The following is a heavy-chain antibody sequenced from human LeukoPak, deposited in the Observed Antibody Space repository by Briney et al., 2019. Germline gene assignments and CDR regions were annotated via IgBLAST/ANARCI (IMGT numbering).Heavy chain of an antibody. CDR3: ARLVGAATDPFDY. Sequence: PSETLSLTCTVSGGSISIYYWSWLRQPAGKGLEWIGRIYTSGSTDYNPSLKTRVTIFVDTSKNQFSLKLSSVTAADTAVYYCARLVGAATDPFDYWGQGTLVTVSS. J-gene: IGHJ4*02. D-gene: IGHD1-26*01. CDR2: IYTSGST. CDR1: GGSISIYY. V-gene: IGHV4-4*07.